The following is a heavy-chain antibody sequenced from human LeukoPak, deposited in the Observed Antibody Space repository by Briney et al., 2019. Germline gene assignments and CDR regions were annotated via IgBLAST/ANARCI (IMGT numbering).Heavy chain of an antibody. D-gene: IGHD3-10*01. CDR2: ISGSGGFP. V-gene: IGHV3-23*01. CDR3: AKDPDSPNYRFGVFNAFDI. Sequence: PGGSLRLSCAASGFTVSSNYMSWVRQAPGKGLEWVSAISGSGGFPYYADSVKGRFTISRDNSKNTLYLQMNSLRAEDTAVYYCAKDPDSPNYRFGVFNAFDIWGQGTMVTVSS. J-gene: IGHJ3*02. CDR1: GFTVSSNY.